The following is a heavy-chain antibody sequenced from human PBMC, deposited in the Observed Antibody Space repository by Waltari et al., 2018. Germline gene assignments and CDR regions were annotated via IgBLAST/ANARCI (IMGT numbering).Heavy chain of an antibody. D-gene: IGHD2-21*02. CDR3: ARDHWYSLDL. CDR2: IKKDGTEE. CDR1: GFTFRGHW. Sequence: EEQLVEAGGGLVKPGGSLRRACVASGFTFRGHWMAWVRQAPGKGLEWVAKIKKDGTEEMYVDSVKGRFTISKDNAKNLVFLQMNSLRAEDTAVYYCARDHWYSLDLWGQGTQVTVSS. J-gene: IGHJ4*02. V-gene: IGHV3-7*01.